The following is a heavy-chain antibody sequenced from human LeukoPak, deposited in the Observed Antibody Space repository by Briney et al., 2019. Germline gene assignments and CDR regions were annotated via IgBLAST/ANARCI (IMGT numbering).Heavy chain of an antibody. CDR1: GGSISSYY. V-gene: IGHV4-59*01. CDR3: ARGTQVRRSGIDY. D-gene: IGHD1-26*01. J-gene: IGHJ4*02. CDR2: IHYSGST. Sequence: SETLSLTCTVSGGSISSYYWSWIRQPPEKGLEWIGYIHYSGSTSYNPSLKSRVTMSVDTSKNHFSLKLTSVTAADTAVYYCARGTQVRRSGIDYWGQGILVTVSS.